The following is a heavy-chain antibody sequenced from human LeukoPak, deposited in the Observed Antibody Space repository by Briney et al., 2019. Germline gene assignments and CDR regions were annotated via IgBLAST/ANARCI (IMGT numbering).Heavy chain of an antibody. CDR1: GFTFNDFA. CDR2: IGDAGT. J-gene: IGHJ3*01. Sequence: PGGSLRLSCAASGFTFNDFAMTWVRQALGKGLEWASSIGDAGTYYADSVKGRFTISRDNSKNMLYLQLNSLRAGDTAMYYCAKNLGPFDVRGQGTMVTVSS. CDR3: AKNLGPFDV. D-gene: IGHD3-16*01. V-gene: IGHV3-23*01.